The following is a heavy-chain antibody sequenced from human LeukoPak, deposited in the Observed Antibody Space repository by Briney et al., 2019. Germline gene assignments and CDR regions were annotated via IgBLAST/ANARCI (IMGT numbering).Heavy chain of an antibody. CDR3: ARSMSNYFVY. V-gene: IGHV4-31*03. Sequence: SETLSLTCTVSGGSISSAGYYCTWIRQHPGTGLEWIGYISYSGTTYYNPSLKSRVTISVDTSKNQFSLKLSSVTAADTAVYYCARSMSNYFVYWGQGTLVTVSS. CDR1: GGSISSAGYY. J-gene: IGHJ4*02. D-gene: IGHD2-21*01. CDR2: ISYSGTT.